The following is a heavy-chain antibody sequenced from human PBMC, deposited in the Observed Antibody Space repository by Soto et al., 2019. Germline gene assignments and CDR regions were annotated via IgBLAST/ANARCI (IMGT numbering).Heavy chain of an antibody. J-gene: IGHJ4*02. CDR1: GFTVRSNY. CDR2: IYSSGST. CDR3: ARVSSPFGY. V-gene: IGHV3-53*02. D-gene: IGHD3-16*01. Sequence: EVQLVETGGSLIQPGGSLRLSCAVSGFTVRSNYMSWVRQAPGKGLEWVSIIYSSGSTYYADSVKGRFTMSRDTSNNTVFLQMSSLRAEDTAVYYCARVSSPFGYWGQGTLVTVSS.